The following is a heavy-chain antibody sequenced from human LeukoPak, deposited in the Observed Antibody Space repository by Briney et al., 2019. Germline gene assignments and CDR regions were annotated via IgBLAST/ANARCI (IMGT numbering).Heavy chain of an antibody. CDR1: GFTFSTYW. V-gene: IGHV3-7*02. J-gene: IGHJ4*02. CDR3: ARTIGSGTYSRDY. CDR2: IKQDGSEK. D-gene: IGHD3-10*01. Sequence: GGSLRLSCAASGFTFSTYWMSWVRQAPGKGLEWVANIKQDGSEKYYVDSVRGRFTISRDNANNSLYLEMNSLRDEDTAVYYCARTIGSGTYSRDYWGQGTLVTVSS.